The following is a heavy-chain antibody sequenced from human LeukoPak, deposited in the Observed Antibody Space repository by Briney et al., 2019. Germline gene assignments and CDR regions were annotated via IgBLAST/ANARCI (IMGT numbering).Heavy chain of an antibody. CDR2: IIPILGIA. J-gene: IGHJ4*02. Sequence: SVKVSRNASGGTFCSYAISWVRQAPGQGLEWMGRIIPILGIANYAQKFQGRVTITADKSTSTAYMELSSLRSEDTAVYYCARGISKVIKFGGVDLDYWGQGTLVTVSS. CDR1: GGTFCSYA. D-gene: IGHD3-16*01. V-gene: IGHV1-69*04. CDR3: ARGISKVIKFGGVDLDY.